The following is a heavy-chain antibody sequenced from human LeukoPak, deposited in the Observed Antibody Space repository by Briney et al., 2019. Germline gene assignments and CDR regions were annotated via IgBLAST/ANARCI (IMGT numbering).Heavy chain of an antibody. V-gene: IGHV4-59*08. Sequence: SETLSLTCTVSGFTISSYYWSWIRQAPGQGLEWIGYICYSGNSNYNPFLESGLIISLDTSKNQFSMKLNFVTAADTAMYYWARMFRSSWYINWFDPWGQGTLVTVSS. D-gene: IGHD6-13*01. CDR2: ICYSGNS. J-gene: IGHJ5*02. CDR3: ARMFRSSWYINWFDP. CDR1: GFTISSYY.